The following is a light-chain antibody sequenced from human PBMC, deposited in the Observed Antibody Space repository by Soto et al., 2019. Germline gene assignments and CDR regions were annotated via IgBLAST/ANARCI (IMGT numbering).Light chain of an antibody. CDR1: QSISSW. J-gene: IGKJ1*01. V-gene: IGKV1-5*03. CDR3: LQYNFFPKT. Sequence: DIQMTQSPSTLSASVGDRVTITCRASQSISSWLAWYQQKPGKAPKVLIYKASTLESGVPSRFSGSGSGTEFTLTISSLQPDDFATYYCLQYNFFPKTFGQGTKVEIK. CDR2: KAS.